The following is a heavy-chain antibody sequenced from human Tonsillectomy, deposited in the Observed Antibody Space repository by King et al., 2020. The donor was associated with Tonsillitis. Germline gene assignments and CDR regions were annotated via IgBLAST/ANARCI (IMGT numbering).Heavy chain of an antibody. CDR1: GFTFSSYA. CDR3: VXXXXXXYFDY. V-gene: IGHV3-30-3*01. CDR2: ISYDGSNK. Sequence: VQLVESGGGVVQPGRSLRLSCAASGFTFSSYALHWVRQAPGKGLEWVAVISYDGSNKYYADSVKGQXTXSRDNSKXXXYLQMNSLRAXDTGVYYCVXXXXXXYFDYWGQXTXVTVSX. J-gene: IGHJ4*02.